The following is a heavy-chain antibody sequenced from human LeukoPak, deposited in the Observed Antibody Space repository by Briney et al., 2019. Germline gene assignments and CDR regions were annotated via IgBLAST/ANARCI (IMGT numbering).Heavy chain of an antibody. J-gene: IGHJ6*03. Sequence: SETLSLTCTVSGGSISSYYWSWIRQPPGKGLEWIGYIYYSGSTNYNPSLKSRVTISVDTSKNQFSLKLSSVTAADTAVYYCARDSRWNYYYYMDVWGKGTTVTVSS. CDR3: ARDSRWNYYYYMDV. V-gene: IGHV4-59*01. CDR1: GGSISSYY. CDR2: IYYSGST. D-gene: IGHD1-1*01.